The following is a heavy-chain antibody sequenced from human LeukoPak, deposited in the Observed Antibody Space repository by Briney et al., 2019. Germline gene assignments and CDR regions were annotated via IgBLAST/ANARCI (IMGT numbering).Heavy chain of an antibody. CDR3: ATKLEVVGAFDY. J-gene: IGHJ4*02. V-gene: IGHV4-59*01. CDR1: GGSISSYY. Sequence: SEILSLTCTVSGGSISSYYWSWIRQPPGKGLEWIGYIYYSGSTNYNPSLKSRVTISVDTSKNQFSLKLSSVTAADTAVYYCATKLEVVGAFDYWGQGTLVTVSS. D-gene: IGHD1-26*01. CDR2: IYYSGST.